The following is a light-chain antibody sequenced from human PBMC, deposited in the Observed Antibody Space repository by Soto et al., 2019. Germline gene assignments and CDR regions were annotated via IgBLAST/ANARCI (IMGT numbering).Light chain of an antibody. V-gene: IGKV3-20*01. CDR2: ASS. CDR1: QSRGSNF. Sequence: EIMLTQSPGTLSLSPAKRATLSCKTSQSRGSNFLAWYQHKPGQAPRLLIYASSNRATGIPDRFSGSASGTDFTLTINRLEPEDFAVYYCQLYGISPHFGQGTRLEIK. J-gene: IGKJ5*01. CDR3: QLYGISPH.